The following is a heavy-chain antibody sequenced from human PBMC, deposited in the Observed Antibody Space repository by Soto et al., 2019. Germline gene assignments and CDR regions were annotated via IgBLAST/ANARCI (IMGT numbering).Heavy chain of an antibody. Sequence: PSETLSLTCTFSCGSIISYYWSWIRQPPGKGLEWIGYIYYSGSTNYNPSLKSRVTISVDTSKNQFSLKLSSVTAADTAVYYCARAERYSSSSGGYYYYGMDVWGQGTTVTVSS. D-gene: IGHD6-6*01. CDR1: CGSIISYY. CDR2: IYYSGST. CDR3: ARAERYSSSSGGYYYYGMDV. V-gene: IGHV4-59*01. J-gene: IGHJ6*02.